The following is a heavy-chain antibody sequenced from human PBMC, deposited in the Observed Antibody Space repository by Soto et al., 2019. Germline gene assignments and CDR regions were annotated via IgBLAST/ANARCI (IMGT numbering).Heavy chain of an antibody. CDR2: IIPILGIA. CDR1: GGTFSSYT. V-gene: IGHV1-69*08. D-gene: IGHD3-22*01. Sequence: QVQLVQSGAEVKKPGSSVKVSCKASGGTFSSYTISWVRQAPGQGLEWMGRIIPILGIANYAQKFQGRVTITADKSTSTAYMELSSLRSEDTAVYYCARDVNTYYYDSSGYSDDYWGQGTLVTVSS. J-gene: IGHJ4*02. CDR3: ARDVNTYYYDSSGYSDDY.